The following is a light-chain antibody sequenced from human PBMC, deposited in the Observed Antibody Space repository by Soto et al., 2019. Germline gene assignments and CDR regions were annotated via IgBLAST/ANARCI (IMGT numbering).Light chain of an antibody. CDR2: EVS. CDR3: GSYAGSITV. CDR1: SSDVGSYNY. J-gene: IGLJ1*01. V-gene: IGLV2-8*01. Sequence: QSALTQPPSASGSPGQSVTISCTGTSSDVGSYNYVSWYQPHPGKAPKLMIYEVSKRPSGVPDRFSGSKSGNTASLTVSGLQAEDEADYYCGSYAGSITVFGTGTKVTVL.